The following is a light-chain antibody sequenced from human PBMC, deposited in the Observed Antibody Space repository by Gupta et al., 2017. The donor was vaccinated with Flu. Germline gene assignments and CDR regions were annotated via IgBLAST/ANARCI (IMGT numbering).Light chain of an antibody. CDR1: SSDVGSYNL. CDR3: CSYAGSSTFVV. V-gene: IGLV2-23*03. J-gene: IGLJ2*01. CDR2: EGS. Sequence: ALTPPASVSGAPGPSITLSRPGTSSDVGSYNLVSWYQQHPGKAPKLMIYEGSKRPSGVSNRFSGSKSGNTASLTISGLQAEDEADYYCCSYAGSSTFVVFGGGTKLTVL.